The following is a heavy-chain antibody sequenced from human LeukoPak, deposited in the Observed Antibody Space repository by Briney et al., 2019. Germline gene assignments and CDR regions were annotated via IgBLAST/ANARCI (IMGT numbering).Heavy chain of an antibody. V-gene: IGHV1-69*04. CDR1: GGTFSSYA. CDR2: IIPILGIA. D-gene: IGHD3-10*01. Sequence: SVKVSCKASGGTFSSYAISWVRQAPGQGLEWMGRIIPILGIANYAQKFQGRVTITADESTSTAYMELSSLRSEDTAVYYCAGSSITMVRGVISYYMDVWGKGTTVTVSS. J-gene: IGHJ6*03. CDR3: AGSSITMVRGVISYYMDV.